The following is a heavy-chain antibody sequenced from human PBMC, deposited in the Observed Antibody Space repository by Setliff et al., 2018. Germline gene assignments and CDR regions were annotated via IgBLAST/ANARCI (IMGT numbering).Heavy chain of an antibody. CDR3: VGDDADNYDAFDN. D-gene: IGHD3-22*01. Sequence: HPGGSLRLSCVVSGFSFSRHWMSWVRQAPGKGLEWVADIKQDGSTKYYLDSVKGRFTISRDNAKRSLYLQMNGLRADDTGVYYCVGDDADNYDAFDNWGQGTLVTVSS. CDR1: GFSFSRHW. V-gene: IGHV3-7*01. J-gene: IGHJ3*02. CDR2: IKQDGSTK.